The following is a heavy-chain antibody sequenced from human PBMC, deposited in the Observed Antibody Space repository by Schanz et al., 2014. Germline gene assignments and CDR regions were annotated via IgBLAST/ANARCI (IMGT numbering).Heavy chain of an antibody. Sequence: EVKLVESGGGLVQPGGSLRLSCAASGSTFSAYWMHWVRQVPGKGLEWVSVIYSGGSTYYADSVKGRFTISRDNSKNTLYLQMNSLRAEDTAVYYCVRDTDYHFDYWGQGTLVTVSS. CDR3: VRDTDYHFDY. J-gene: IGHJ4*02. CDR2: IYSGGST. CDR1: GSTFSAYW. V-gene: IGHV3-66*01. D-gene: IGHD4-17*01.